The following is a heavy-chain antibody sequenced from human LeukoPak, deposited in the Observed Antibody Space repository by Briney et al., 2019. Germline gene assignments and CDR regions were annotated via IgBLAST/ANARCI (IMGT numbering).Heavy chain of an antibody. CDR1: GFTVSSDY. CDR2: IYRDGDT. Sequence: TGGSLRLSCAASGFTVSSDYMSWVRQAPGKGLEWISVIYRDGDTYYADSVKGRFTVSRDNSKNTLYLQMNSLRAEDTALYYCARGDRGGDYAFDIWGQGTMVTVSS. CDR3: ARGDRGGDYAFDI. D-gene: IGHD2-21*02. V-gene: IGHV3-53*01. J-gene: IGHJ3*02.